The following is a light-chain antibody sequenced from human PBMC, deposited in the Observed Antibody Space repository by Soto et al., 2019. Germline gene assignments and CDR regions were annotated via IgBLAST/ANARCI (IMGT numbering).Light chain of an antibody. CDR3: QQIYSTPIT. CDR2: AAS. V-gene: IGKV1-39*01. J-gene: IGKJ5*01. CDR1: QSISSY. Sequence: DIQMTQSPSSLSASVGDRVTITCRASQSISSYLNWYQQKPGKAPNLLIYAASTLHSGVPSRFSGSESGTDFSLTISSLQPEDFATYYCQQIYSTPITFGQGTRLEIK.